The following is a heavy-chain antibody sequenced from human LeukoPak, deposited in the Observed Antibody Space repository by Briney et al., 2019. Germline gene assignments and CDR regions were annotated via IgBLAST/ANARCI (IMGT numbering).Heavy chain of an antibody. V-gene: IGHV3-64*01. CDR2: ISSNGGST. J-gene: IGHJ5*02. D-gene: IGHD1-26*01. Sequence: PGGSLRLSCAASGFTFSSYAMHWVRQAPGKGLEYVSAISSNGGSTYYANSVKGRFTISRDNSKNTLYLQMGSLRAEDMAVYYCARQQTTRNSGSYYDWFDPWGQGTLVTVSS. CDR1: GFTFSSYA. CDR3: ARQQTTRNSGSYYDWFDP.